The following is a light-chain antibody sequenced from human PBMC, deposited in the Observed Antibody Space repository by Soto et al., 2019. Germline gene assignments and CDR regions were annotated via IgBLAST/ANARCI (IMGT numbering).Light chain of an antibody. J-gene: IGKJ4*01. V-gene: IGKV1-39*01. CDR2: GAS. CDR3: QQTYSDIS. Sequence: DVRMTQSASSLSASVGYTLTITSRASRTINTYLNWFQQKPGXTPXLLIYGASTLHDGVPSRLTVIGSGADFTLSIRGMQPEDFASDHCQQTYSDISFFGGTKVDIK. CDR1: RTINTY.